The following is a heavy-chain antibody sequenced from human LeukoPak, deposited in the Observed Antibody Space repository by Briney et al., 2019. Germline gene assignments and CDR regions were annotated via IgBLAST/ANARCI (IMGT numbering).Heavy chain of an antibody. CDR2: IYYSGST. Sequence: SSETLSLTCTVSGGSISSYYWSWIRQPPGKGLEWIGYIYYSGSTNYNPSLKSRVTISVDTSKNQFSLKLSSVTAADTAVYYCARQFGVGYCGGDCSLGGFDIWGQGIMVTVSS. CDR1: GGSISSYY. CDR3: ARQFGVGYCGGDCSLGGFDI. J-gene: IGHJ3*02. V-gene: IGHV4-59*08. D-gene: IGHD2-21*02.